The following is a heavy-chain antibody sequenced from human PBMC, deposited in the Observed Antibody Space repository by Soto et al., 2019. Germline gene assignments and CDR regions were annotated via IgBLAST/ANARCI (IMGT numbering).Heavy chain of an antibody. CDR1: GYTFTNYG. J-gene: IGHJ6*03. V-gene: IGHV1-18*01. Sequence: QVPLVQSGAEVKQPGASVKVSCKASGYTFTNYGFTWVRQAHGQGLEWLGWISTYNGNTKYAQKVQGRLTMTTDTSTSTANMELTSLRSDDTALYYCARTTVTASYYYMDVWGKGSTVTVSS. CDR2: ISTYNGNT. CDR3: ARTTVTASYYYMDV. D-gene: IGHD4-17*01.